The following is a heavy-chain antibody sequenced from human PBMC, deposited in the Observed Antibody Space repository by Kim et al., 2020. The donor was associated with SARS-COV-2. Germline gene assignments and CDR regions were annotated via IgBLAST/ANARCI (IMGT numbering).Heavy chain of an antibody. J-gene: IGHJ4*02. V-gene: IGHV4-59*01. D-gene: IGHD1-1*01. CDR3: AQGGYTGNWIYYFDY. Sequence: PTPQSRVTISVDTSKNQFSLKVTSVTAADTAVYYCAQGGYTGNWIYYFDYWGQGTLVTVSS.